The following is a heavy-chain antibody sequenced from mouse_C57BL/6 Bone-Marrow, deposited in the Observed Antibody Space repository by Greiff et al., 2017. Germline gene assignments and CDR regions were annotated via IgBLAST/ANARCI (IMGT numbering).Heavy chain of an antibody. CDR2: IDPSDSYT. V-gene: IGHV1-50*01. J-gene: IGHJ2*01. CDR1: GYTFTSYW. Sequence: VKLQQPGAELVKPGASVKLSCKASGYTFTSYWMQWVKQRPGQGLEWIGEIDPSDSYTNYNQKFTGKATLTVDTSSSTAYMQLSSLTSEDSAVYYCARSDYGLYFGYWCQGTTLTVSS. CDR3: ARSDYGLYFGY. D-gene: IGHD1-1*01.